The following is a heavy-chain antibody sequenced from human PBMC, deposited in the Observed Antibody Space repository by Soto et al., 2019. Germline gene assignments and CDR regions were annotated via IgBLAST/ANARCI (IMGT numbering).Heavy chain of an antibody. CDR1: GFTFSSYG. J-gene: IGHJ4*02. D-gene: IGHD2-15*01. CDR3: ASLVAATSRFDY. V-gene: IGHV3-33*01. Sequence: GGSLRLSCAASGFTFSSYGMHWVRQAPGKGLEWVAVIWYDGSNKYYADSVKGRFTISRDNSKNTLYLQMNSLRAEDTAVYYCASLVAATSRFDYWGQGTLVTVSS. CDR2: IWYDGSNK.